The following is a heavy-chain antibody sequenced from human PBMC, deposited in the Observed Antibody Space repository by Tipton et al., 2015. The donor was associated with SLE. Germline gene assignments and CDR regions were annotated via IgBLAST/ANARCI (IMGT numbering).Heavy chain of an antibody. Sequence: TLSLTCSVSGGSMNNGRYYWGWFRQSPEKGLEWIGSTHYSGTTYYNPSLESRVTMSMDTSKNEFSLNLRSVTATDTAVYYCARLSPLWFGEYTEYWGQGTLVTVTS. CDR2: THYSGTT. D-gene: IGHD3-10*01. CDR3: ARLSPLWFGEYTEY. CDR1: GGSMNNGRYY. V-gene: IGHV4-39*01. J-gene: IGHJ4*02.